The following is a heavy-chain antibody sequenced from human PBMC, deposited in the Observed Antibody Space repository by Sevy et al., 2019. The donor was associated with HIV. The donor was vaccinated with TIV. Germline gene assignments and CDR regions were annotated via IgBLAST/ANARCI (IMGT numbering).Heavy chain of an antibody. CDR2: IKKDGSEK. J-gene: IGHJ6*02. V-gene: IGHV3-7*03. CDR3: ERYCSSTSCLWGLDV. Sequence: GGSLRLSCAASGFTFSNYWMSWVRQAPGKGLEWVANIKKDGSEKYYVDCVKGRFTISRDNAKNSLFLQMNSLRAEDRGLYYCERYCSSTSCLWGLDVWGQGTTVTVSS. D-gene: IGHD2-2*01. CDR1: GFTFSNYW.